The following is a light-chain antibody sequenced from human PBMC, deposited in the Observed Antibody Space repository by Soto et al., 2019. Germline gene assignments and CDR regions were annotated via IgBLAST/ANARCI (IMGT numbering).Light chain of an antibody. Sequence: EIVMTQSPATLSVSPGERATLSCRASHSVSSRLAWYQQKPGQAPRLLIYDASNRATGLPARFSGSGSGTEFTLTISSLQSEDFAVYYCQHYTNWPLTFGGGTKVEIK. V-gene: IGKV3-15*01. CDR3: QHYTNWPLT. CDR1: HSVSSR. J-gene: IGKJ4*01. CDR2: DAS.